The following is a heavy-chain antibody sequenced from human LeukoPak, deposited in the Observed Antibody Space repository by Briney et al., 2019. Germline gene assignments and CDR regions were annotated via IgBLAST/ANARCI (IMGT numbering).Heavy chain of an antibody. D-gene: IGHD6-19*01. V-gene: IGHV4-4*07. CDR1: GGSISDYY. CDR3: ARDPGSAWFDY. J-gene: IGHJ5*01. CDR2: IYSSGST. Sequence: PSETLSLTCTVSGGSISDYYWNWIRQPAGKGLQWIGRIYSSGSTNYKPSLKSRVIMSVDTSKNQFSLKLSSVTAADTAVYYCARDPGSAWFDYWGQGTLVTVSS.